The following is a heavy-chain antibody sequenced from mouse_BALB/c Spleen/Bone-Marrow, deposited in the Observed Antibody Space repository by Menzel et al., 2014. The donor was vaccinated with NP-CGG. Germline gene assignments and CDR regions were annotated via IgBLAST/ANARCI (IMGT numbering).Heavy chain of an antibody. CDR3: ARDDSYAMDY. CDR1: GFTFTDYY. V-gene: IGHV7-3*02. Sequence: EVKLMESGGGLVQPGGSLRLSCATSGFTFTDYYMSWVRQPPGKALEWLGSIRNKANGYTTEYSASVKGRFTISRDNSQSFLYLQMNTLRAEDSATYYCARDDSYAMDYWGQGTSVTVSS. J-gene: IGHJ4*01. CDR2: IRNKANGYTT.